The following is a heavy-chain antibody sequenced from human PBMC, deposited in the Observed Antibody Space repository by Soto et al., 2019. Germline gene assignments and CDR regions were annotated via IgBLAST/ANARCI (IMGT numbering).Heavy chain of an antibody. J-gene: IGHJ4*02. Sequence: QITLKESGPTLVKPTQTLTLTCTFSGFSLSTSGVGVGWIRQPPGKALEWLALIYWDDEKRYSPSLKSRLTITKDTSKNQVVLTMTNVDPADTATYYCAHRPAHYHIVTGYYGVVYFDYWGQGTLVTVSS. V-gene: IGHV2-5*02. CDR3: AHRPAHYHIVTGYYGVVYFDY. D-gene: IGHD3-9*01. CDR1: GFSLSTSGVG. CDR2: IYWDDEK.